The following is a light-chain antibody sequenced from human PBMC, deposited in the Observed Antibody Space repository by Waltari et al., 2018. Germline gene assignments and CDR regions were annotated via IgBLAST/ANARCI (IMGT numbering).Light chain of an antibody. J-gene: IGKJ3*01. V-gene: IGKV1-39*01. CDR1: QSMSSF. Sequence: DIQVTQSPSSLSASVGDRVTITCRASQSMSSFLNWYQQKPGKAPRLLISATSNLQSGVPSSFSGSGSGADCTLTINSLQPEDFATYYCLQSYSLSLFTFGPGTRVDIK. CDR3: LQSYSLSLFT. CDR2: ATS.